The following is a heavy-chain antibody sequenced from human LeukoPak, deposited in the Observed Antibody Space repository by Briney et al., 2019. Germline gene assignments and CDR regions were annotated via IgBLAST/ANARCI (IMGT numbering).Heavy chain of an antibody. CDR3: ARGIAARTLHY. V-gene: IGHV3-33*01. Sequence: GGSLRLSCVASGFIFSSCGMHWVRQAPGKGLEWVAVIWHDGSNKYYADSVKGRFTISRDNSKNTLYLQMNSLRAEDTAVYYCARGIAARTLHYWGQGTLVTVSS. CDR2: IWHDGSNK. D-gene: IGHD6-6*01. J-gene: IGHJ4*02. CDR1: GFIFSSCG.